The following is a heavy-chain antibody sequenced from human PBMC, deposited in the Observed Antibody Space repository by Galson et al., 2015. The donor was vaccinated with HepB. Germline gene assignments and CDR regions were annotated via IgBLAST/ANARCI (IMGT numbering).Heavy chain of an antibody. J-gene: IGHJ4*02. Sequence: SLRLSCAASGFTFSSYSMNWVRQAPGKGLEWVSSISSSSSYIYYADSVKGRFTISRDNAKNSLYLQMNSLRAEDTAVYYCARDTGDVTDIVVVPAALDYWGQGTLVTVSS. D-gene: IGHD2-2*01. CDR2: ISSSSSYI. CDR1: GFTFSSYS. CDR3: ARDTGDVTDIVVVPAALDY. V-gene: IGHV3-21*01.